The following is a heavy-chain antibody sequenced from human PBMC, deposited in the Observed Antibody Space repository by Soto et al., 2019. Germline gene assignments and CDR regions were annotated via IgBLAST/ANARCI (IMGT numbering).Heavy chain of an antibody. CDR3: ARGDSPVHFDN. D-gene: IGHD4-4*01. V-gene: IGHV1-18*01. J-gene: IGHJ4*02. CDR1: GYTFSNYG. Sequence: QVQLAQSGGEVKKPGASVKVSCKASGYTFSNYGIGWVRQAPGQGLEWMGWINGYNGNTNYAQKFQGRVTMTTDTSTTTAYMEVKSLRSDDTGVYYCARGDSPVHFDNWGQGTLVTVSS. CDR2: INGYNGNT.